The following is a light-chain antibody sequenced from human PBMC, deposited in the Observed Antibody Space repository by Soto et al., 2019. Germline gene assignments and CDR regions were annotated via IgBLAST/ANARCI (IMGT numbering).Light chain of an antibody. Sequence: DIQMTQSPSTLSASVGDRVTITCRASQSIDIWLAWYQQKPGKAPNLLIYKASTLETGVPSRFTGSGSGTESTLTINSLQPDDFATYYCQQYNTFSTFGQGTKVEMK. CDR1: QSIDIW. CDR3: QQYNTFST. CDR2: KAS. J-gene: IGKJ1*01. V-gene: IGKV1-5*03.